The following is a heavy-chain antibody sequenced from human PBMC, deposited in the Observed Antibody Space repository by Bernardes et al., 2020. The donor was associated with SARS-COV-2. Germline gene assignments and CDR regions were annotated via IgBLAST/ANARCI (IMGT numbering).Heavy chain of an antibody. CDR3: ARGAFDSNYNVANYYYGMDV. D-gene: IGHD4-4*01. CDR2: IYYSGST. Sequence: CETLSLTCTVSGGSVSSGSYYWSWIRQPPGKGLEWIGYIYYSGSTNYNPSLKSRVTISVDTSKNQFSLKLSSVTAADTAVYYCARGAFDSNYNVANYYYGMDVWGQGTTVTVSS. CDR1: GGSVSSGSYY. J-gene: IGHJ6*02. V-gene: IGHV4-61*01.